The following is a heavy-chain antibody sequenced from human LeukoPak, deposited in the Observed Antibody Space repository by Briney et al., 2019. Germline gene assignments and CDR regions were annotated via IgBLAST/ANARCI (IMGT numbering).Heavy chain of an antibody. V-gene: IGHV4-59*08. Sequence: SETLSLTCTVSGGSISSYYWSWIRQPPGKGLEWIGYIYYSGSTNYNPSLKSRVTISVDTSKNQFSLKLSSVTAADTAVYYCARHQWVSAFDIWGQGTMVTVSS. CDR1: GGSISSYY. D-gene: IGHD1-26*01. CDR3: ARHQWVSAFDI. J-gene: IGHJ3*02. CDR2: IYYSGST.